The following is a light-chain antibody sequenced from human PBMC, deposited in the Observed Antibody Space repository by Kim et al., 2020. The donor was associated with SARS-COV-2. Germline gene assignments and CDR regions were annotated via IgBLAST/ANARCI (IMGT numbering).Light chain of an antibody. CDR2: EDR. J-gene: IGLJ2*01. V-gene: IGLV3-1*01. CDR3: QAWDSSTVV. CDR1: GVGDKN. Sequence: SVSQGKQSTFTGAGNGVGDKNVCWYQQKAGQSPVLVIYEDRKRPSGIPERVSGSNSGNTATLTFGVTHAMDEADYYCQAWDSSTVVFGGGTQLTVL.